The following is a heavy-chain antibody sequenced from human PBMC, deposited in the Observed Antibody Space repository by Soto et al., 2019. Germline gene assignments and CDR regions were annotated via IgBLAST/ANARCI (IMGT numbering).Heavy chain of an antibody. CDR1: GFTFSSYG. V-gene: IGHV3-30*18. D-gene: IGHD6-13*01. CDR3: AKAVQLALDY. J-gene: IGHJ4*02. CDR2: ISYDGSNK. Sequence: QVQLVESGGGVVQPGRSLRLSCAASGFTFSSYGMHWVRQAPGKGLEWVAVISYDGSNKYYADSVKGRFTISRDNSKNTLYLQMNSLRAEDTAVYYCAKAVQLALDYWGQGTLVTVSS.